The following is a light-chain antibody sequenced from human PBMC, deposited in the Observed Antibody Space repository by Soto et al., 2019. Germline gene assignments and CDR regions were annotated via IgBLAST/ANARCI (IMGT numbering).Light chain of an antibody. CDR3: TSYTSDSTHV. V-gene: IGLV2-14*01. J-gene: IGLJ1*01. CDR1: STDVGRYNY. Sequence: QSALTQPASVSGSPGQSITISCTGTSTDVGRYNYVAWYQQHPGKAPRLLVDDVSNRPSWVYNRFSGSKSGITSSLNISGLQAEDEDDSYCTSYTSDSTHVFGTGTKKTDL. CDR2: DVS.